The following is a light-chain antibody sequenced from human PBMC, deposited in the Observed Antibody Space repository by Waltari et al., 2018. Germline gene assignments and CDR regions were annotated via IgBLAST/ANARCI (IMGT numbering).Light chain of an antibody. Sequence: DIQMTQSPSSLSAPVGDRVTITCRASQSISTFLNWYQQKPGKAPELLIYAASSLQTGVPSMFSGSGSGTDFTLTISGLQPEDLATYYCQLSHRTPPTFGQGTKVEIK. CDR3: QLSHRTPPT. CDR2: AAS. J-gene: IGKJ1*01. V-gene: IGKV1-39*01. CDR1: QSISTF.